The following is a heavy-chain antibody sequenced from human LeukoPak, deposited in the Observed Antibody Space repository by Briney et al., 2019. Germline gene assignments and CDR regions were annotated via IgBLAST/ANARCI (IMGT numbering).Heavy chain of an antibody. CDR3: ARDPYYYGSGFPPNYFDY. J-gene: IGHJ4*02. CDR1: GFTFSRYW. CDR2: ISYDGSNK. D-gene: IGHD3-10*01. V-gene: IGHV3-30*03. Sequence: GGSLRLSCVVSGFTFSRYWMTWVRQAPGKGLEWVAVISYDGSNKYYADSVKGRFTISRDNSKNTLYLQMNSLRAEDTAVYYCARDPYYYGSGFPPNYFDYWGQGTLVTVSS.